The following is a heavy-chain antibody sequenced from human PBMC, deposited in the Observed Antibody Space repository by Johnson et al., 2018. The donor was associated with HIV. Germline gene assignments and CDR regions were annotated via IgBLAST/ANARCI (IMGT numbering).Heavy chain of an antibody. CDR1: QFSFTSYY. J-gene: IGHJ3*02. Sequence: VQLLESGGGLAKPAWSPRLSCAASQFSFTSYYMNCVRQAPGKGLEWVSAISGSGGSTYYADSVKGRFTISRDNSKNTLYPQKNSLRAEYTAVYYCAKDGPPFDIWGQGTMVTVSS. CDR3: AKDGPPFDI. V-gene: IGHV3-23*01. CDR2: ISGSGGST.